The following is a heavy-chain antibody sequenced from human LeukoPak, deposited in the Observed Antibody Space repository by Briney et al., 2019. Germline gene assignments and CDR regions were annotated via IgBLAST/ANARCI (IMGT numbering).Heavy chain of an antibody. CDR2: VRVDGSDK. V-gene: IGHV3-30*02. CDR1: GFTFRSHD. J-gene: IGHJ3*02. D-gene: IGHD2-8*01. CDR3: AKSLYPDAFDI. Sequence: GGSLRLSCAASGFTFRSHDMHWVRQAPGKGLEWMTFVRVDGSDKKYADSVKGRFTISRDNSKNTLSLQMISLRAEDTAVYYCAKSLYPDAFDIWGPGTMVTVS.